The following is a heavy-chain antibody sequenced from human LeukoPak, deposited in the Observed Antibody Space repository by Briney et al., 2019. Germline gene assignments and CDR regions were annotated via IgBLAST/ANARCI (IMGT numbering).Heavy chain of an antibody. D-gene: IGHD2-15*01. CDR1: GGSISGYY. J-gene: IGHJ4*02. V-gene: IGHV4-59*01. Sequence: SETLSLTCAVSGGSISGYYWSWIRQPPGKGLEWIGYIHYSGTTNYNLSLNSRVTISVDMSKNQFSLKLSSVTAADTAVYYCARERIGHSLFDYWGQGTLVTVSS. CDR2: IHYSGTT. CDR3: ARERIGHSLFDY.